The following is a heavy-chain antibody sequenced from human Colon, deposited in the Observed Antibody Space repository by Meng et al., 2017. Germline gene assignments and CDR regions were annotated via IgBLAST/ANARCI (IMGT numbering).Heavy chain of an antibody. CDR3: AKDRIEGSTGIDY. CDR1: GVTFSNYA. Sequence: EVQLVGSGGGLVLPGGSLGLSCAVSGVTFSNYAMSWVRQAPGKGLEWVATITPSGGGTYCADSVKGRFTISRDNSKNTLFLQMNSLRVEDSAVYFCAKDRIEGSTGIDYWGQETLVTVSS. J-gene: IGHJ4*02. D-gene: IGHD4-11*01. V-gene: IGHV3-23*04. CDR2: ITPSGGGT.